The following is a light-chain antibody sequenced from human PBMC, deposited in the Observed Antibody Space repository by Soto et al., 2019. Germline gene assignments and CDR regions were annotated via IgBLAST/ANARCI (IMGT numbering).Light chain of an antibody. J-gene: IGKJ1*01. CDR3: QHYNSYSEA. CDR2: DAS. CDR1: QSVTSY. V-gene: IGKV3-11*01. Sequence: EIVLTQSPATQSLSQGERANLSCLASQSVTSYLAWYQQKPGQAPRLLIYDASNRATGIPARFSGSGYGTEFTLTISSLQPDDFATYYCQHYNSYSEAFGQGTKVDIK.